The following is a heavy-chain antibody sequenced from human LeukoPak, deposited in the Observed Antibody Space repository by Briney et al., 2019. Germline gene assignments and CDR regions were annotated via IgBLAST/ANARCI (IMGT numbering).Heavy chain of an antibody. V-gene: IGHV1-8*01. J-gene: IGHJ4*02. D-gene: IGHD7-27*01. CDR2: MSPNSGYT. Sequence: ASVKVSCKASGYTFSSYDIIWVRQATGQGLEWMGWMSPNSGYTGSAQKFQGRVTMTSVTSISTAYMELSSLRFEDTAVYYCARNYLGLSYWGQGTLVTVSS. CDR3: ARNYLGLSY. CDR1: GYTFSSYD.